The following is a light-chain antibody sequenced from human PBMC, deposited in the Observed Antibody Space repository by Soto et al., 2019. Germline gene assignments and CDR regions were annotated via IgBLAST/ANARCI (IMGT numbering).Light chain of an antibody. V-gene: IGKV3-11*01. Sequence: EIVLTQSPATLSLSPGERATLSCRASQSVSSYLAWYHQKPGKAPRLLISDASNRATGIPARFSGSGSGTDFTLTISSLEPEDFAIYYCQQHNNSLGTFGQGTKLEIK. J-gene: IGKJ2*01. CDR2: DAS. CDR1: QSVSSY. CDR3: QQHNNSLGT.